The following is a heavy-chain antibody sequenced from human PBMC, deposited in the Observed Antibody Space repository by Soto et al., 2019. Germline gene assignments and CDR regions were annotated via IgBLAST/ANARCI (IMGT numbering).Heavy chain of an antibody. D-gene: IGHD3-22*01. CDR1: GFTFSDYY. Sequence: QVQLVESGGGLVKPGGTLRLSCTGSGFTFSDYYMKWIRQAPGKGLEWVSYISYGSSSTKYAASVKGRLTISRHNSNTALFLQLNILRTADTAIEYCARDPNNSSSWWLDPRGRAALVTVSS. CDR2: ISYGSSST. J-gene: IGHJ5*02. CDR3: ARDPNNSSSWWLDP. V-gene: IGHV3-11*06.